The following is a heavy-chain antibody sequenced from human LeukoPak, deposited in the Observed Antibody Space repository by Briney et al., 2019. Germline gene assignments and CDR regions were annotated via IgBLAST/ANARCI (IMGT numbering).Heavy chain of an antibody. J-gene: IGHJ4*02. Sequence: LPGGSLRLSCAASGFTFSSYSMNWVRQAPGKGLEWVSYISSSSSTIYYADSVKGRFTISRDNAKNSLYLQMNSLRAEDTAVYYCATRYCSGGSCLSDYWGQGTLVTVSS. CDR3: ATRYCSGGSCLSDY. D-gene: IGHD2-15*01. CDR2: ISSSSSTI. V-gene: IGHV3-48*01. CDR1: GFTFSSYS.